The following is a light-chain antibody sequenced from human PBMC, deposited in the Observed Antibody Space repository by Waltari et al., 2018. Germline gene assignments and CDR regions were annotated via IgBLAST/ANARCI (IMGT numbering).Light chain of an antibody. Sequence: QTVVTQEQSPSVFPGGTVTLTCTYSTGPVASGNYPRWFQQMAGQAPRALIFSSTIKYSWTPARFSGSLLGGKASLTLSSVQPEDEADYYCLLHFGGVQFVFGGGTSLTVL. V-gene: IGLV7-43*01. CDR1: TGPVASGNY. J-gene: IGLJ3*02. CDR2: SST. CDR3: LLHFGGVQFV.